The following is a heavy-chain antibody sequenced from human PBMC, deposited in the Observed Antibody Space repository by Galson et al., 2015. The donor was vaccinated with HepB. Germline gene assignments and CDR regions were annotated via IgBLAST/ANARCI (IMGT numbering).Heavy chain of an antibody. Sequence: ETLSLTCAVYGGSFSGYYWSWIRQPPGKGLEWIGEINHSGSTNYNPSLKSRVTISVDTSKNQFSLKLGSVTAADTAVYYCARDRRRYCSGGSCYSSDYWGQGTLVTVSS. CDR3: ARDRRRYCSGGSCYSSDY. V-gene: IGHV4-34*01. CDR1: GGSFSGYY. J-gene: IGHJ4*02. CDR2: INHSGST. D-gene: IGHD2-15*01.